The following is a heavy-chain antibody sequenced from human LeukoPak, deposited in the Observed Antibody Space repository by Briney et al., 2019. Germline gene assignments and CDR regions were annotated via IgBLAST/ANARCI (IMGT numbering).Heavy chain of an antibody. J-gene: IGHJ4*02. CDR2: ISYRGTI. CDR1: SFTFTIHY. D-gene: IGHD3-22*01. CDR3: TSPQTQGDSSGSYWGGDYFDY. Sequence: PGGSLRLARVASSFTFTIHYMGWIRQDPGKGLEWVSYISYRGTIYYAASVKGRFTISRDNSKNTQYLQMNSLRAEDTAVYSCTSPQTQGDSSGSYWGGDYFDYWGQGTLVTVSS. V-gene: IGHV3-11*01.